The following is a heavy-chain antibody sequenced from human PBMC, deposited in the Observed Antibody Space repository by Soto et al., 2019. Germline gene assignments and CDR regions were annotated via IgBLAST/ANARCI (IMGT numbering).Heavy chain of an antibody. J-gene: IGHJ3*02. V-gene: IGHV1-46*01. CDR1: GYTFTIYY. Sequence: QVQLVQSGAEVKKPGASVKVSCKASGYTFTIYYMHWVRQAPGQGLEWMGIINPSGGSTSYAQKFQGRVTMTRDTSTSTVYMELSSLRSEDTAVYYCASIISSSGAFDIWGQGTMVTVSS. CDR2: INPSGGST. D-gene: IGHD6-6*01. CDR3: ASIISSSGAFDI.